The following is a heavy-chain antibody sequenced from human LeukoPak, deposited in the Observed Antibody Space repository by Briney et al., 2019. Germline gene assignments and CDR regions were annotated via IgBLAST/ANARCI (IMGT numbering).Heavy chain of an antibody. V-gene: IGHV3-7*01. J-gene: IGHJ4*02. CDR2: INEDGGER. CDR1: GFTLSRYW. Sequence: GGSLRLSCAASGFTLSRYWMSWVRQAPGKGLEWVADINEDGGERHYVDTVKGRFTISRDNAKNSLYLQMNSLRAEDTAVYYCARGGNLENWGRGTLVTVSS. CDR3: ARGGNLEN. D-gene: IGHD1-14*01.